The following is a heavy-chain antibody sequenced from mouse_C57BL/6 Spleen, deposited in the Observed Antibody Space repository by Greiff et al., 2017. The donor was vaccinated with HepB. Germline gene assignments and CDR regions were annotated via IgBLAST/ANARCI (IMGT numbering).Heavy chain of an antibody. CDR2: INPNYGTT. Sequence: EVKLMESGPELVKPGASVKISCKASGYSFTDYNMNWVKQSNGKSLEWIGVINPNYGTTSYNQKFKGKATLTVDQSSSTAYMQLNSLTSEDSAVYYCASHYDYDYYYAMDYWGQGTSVTVSS. V-gene: IGHV1-39*01. CDR1: GYSFTDYN. D-gene: IGHD2-4*01. J-gene: IGHJ4*01. CDR3: ASHYDYDYYYAMDY.